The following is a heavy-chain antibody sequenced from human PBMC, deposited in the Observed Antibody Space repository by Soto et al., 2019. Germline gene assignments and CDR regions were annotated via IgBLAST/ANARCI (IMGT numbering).Heavy chain of an antibody. D-gene: IGHD1-26*01. CDR3: ARAYLGRLPRRADYYYAMDV. J-gene: IGHJ6*02. Sequence: EVQLVESGGGSVQPGESLRLSCAASGFSFRDYDMHWVRQRKGNGLEWVSALGAARDPYYVGSVKGRFSVSRDNDQNSLFLQMNNLRVDDTAVYFCARAYLGRLPRRADYYYAMDVWGRGTTVTVSS. V-gene: IGHV3-13*05. CDR2: LGAARDP. CDR1: GFSFRDYD.